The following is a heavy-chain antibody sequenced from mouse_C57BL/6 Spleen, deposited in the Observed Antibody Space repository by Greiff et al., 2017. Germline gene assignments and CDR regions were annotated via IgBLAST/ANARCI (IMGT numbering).Heavy chain of an antibody. CDR2: INPNNGGT. D-gene: IGHD2-3*01. CDR3: AREGLLGDYAMDY. J-gene: IGHJ4*01. V-gene: IGHV1-22*01. CDR1: GYTFTDYN. Sequence: VQLQQSGPELVKPGASVKMSCKASGYTFTDYNMHWVKQSHGKSLEWIGYINPNNGGTSYNQKFKGKATLTVNKTSSTAYMELRSLTSEDSAVYYCAREGLLGDYAMDYWGQGTSVTVSS.